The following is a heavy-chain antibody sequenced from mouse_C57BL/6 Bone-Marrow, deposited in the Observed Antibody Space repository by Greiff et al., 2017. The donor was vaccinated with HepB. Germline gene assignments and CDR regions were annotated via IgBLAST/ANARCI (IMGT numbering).Heavy chain of an antibody. CDR3: ARWGIYYGYSFDY. CDR1: GYAFSSYW. J-gene: IGHJ2*01. CDR2: IYPGDGDT. D-gene: IGHD2-2*01. Sequence: QVQLQQSGAELVKPGASVKISCKASGYAFSSYWMNWVKQRPGKGLEWIGQIYPGDGDTNYNGKFKGKATLTADKSSSTAYMQLSSLTSEDSAVYFCARWGIYYGYSFDYWGQGTTLTVSS. V-gene: IGHV1-80*01.